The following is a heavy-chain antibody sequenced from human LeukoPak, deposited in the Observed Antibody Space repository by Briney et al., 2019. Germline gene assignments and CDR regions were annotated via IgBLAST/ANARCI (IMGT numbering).Heavy chain of an antibody. Sequence: ASVKVSCKASGYTFTGYYMHWVRQAPGQGLEWMGWINPNSGGTNYAQKFQGRVTMTRDTSISTAYMELSRLRSDDTAVYYCAGDEVPRYYYDSSGQYYFDYWGQGTLVTVSS. V-gene: IGHV1-2*02. CDR3: AGDEVPRYYYDSSGQYYFDY. J-gene: IGHJ4*02. CDR1: GYTFTGYY. CDR2: INPNSGGT. D-gene: IGHD3-22*01.